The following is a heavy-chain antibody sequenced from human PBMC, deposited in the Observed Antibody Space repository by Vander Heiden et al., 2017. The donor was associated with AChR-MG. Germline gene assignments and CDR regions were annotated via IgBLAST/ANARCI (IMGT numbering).Heavy chain of an antibody. CDR3: ARGGSTMIVVGIFDY. Sequence: QVQLVQSGAEVKKPGASVKVSCKASGYTFTSYYMHWVRQAPGQGLEWMGIINPSGGSTSYAQKFQGRVTMTRDTSTNTVYMELSSLRSEDTAVYYCARGGSTMIVVGIFDYWGQGTLVTVSS. CDR1: GYTFTSYY. CDR2: INPSGGST. D-gene: IGHD3-22*01. J-gene: IGHJ4*02. V-gene: IGHV1-46*01.